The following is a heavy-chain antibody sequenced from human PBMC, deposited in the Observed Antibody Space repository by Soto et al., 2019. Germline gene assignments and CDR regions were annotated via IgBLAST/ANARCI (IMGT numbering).Heavy chain of an antibody. Sequence: GGSLRLSCAASGFTFSSYGMHWVRQAPGKGLEWVAIIWYDGSNKYYVDSVKGRFTISRDNSKNTLYLQMNSLRAEDTAVYYCARRIKGGGSAGYFDYWGQGTLVTVSS. D-gene: IGHD2-15*01. J-gene: IGHJ4*02. V-gene: IGHV3-33*01. CDR3: ARRIKGGGSAGYFDY. CDR1: GFTFSSYG. CDR2: IWYDGSNK.